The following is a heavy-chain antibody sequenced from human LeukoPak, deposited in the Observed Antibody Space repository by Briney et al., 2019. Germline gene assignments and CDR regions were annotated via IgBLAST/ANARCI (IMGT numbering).Heavy chain of an antibody. CDR2: ISWNSGSI. J-gene: IGHJ2*01. Sequence: SGGSLRLSCAASGFTFDDYAMHWVRQAPGKGLEWVSGISWNSGSIGYADSVKGRFTISRDNAKNSLYLQMNSLRAEDTALYYCAKDYGSGSPYWYFDPWGRGTLVTVSS. D-gene: IGHD3-10*01. CDR3: AKDYGSGSPYWYFDP. V-gene: IGHV3-9*01. CDR1: GFTFDDYA.